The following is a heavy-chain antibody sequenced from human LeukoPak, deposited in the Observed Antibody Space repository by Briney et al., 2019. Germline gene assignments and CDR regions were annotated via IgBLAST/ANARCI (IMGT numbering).Heavy chain of an antibody. CDR3: ASRNSLFI. CDR1: GFTFSSYG. CDR2: ISGSGVGT. J-gene: IGHJ4*02. Sequence: GGTLRLSCAASGFTFSSYGMSWVRQAPGKGLEWVSAISGSGVGTYYADSVKGRFTISRDNAKNSLYLQMNSLRAEDTAVYYCASRNSLFIWGQGTLVTVSS. D-gene: IGHD4-23*01. V-gene: IGHV3-23*01.